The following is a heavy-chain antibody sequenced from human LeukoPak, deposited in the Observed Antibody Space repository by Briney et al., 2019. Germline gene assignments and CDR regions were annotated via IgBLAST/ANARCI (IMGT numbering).Heavy chain of an antibody. J-gene: IGHJ4*02. CDR2: INHSGST. D-gene: IGHD3-22*01. Sequence: PSETLSLTCAVYGGSFSGYYWSWIRQPPGKGLEWIGEINHSGSTNYNPSLKSRVTISVDTSKNQFSLKLSSVTAADTAVYYCARLAYYYDSSGYRYYFDYWGQGTLVTVSS. V-gene: IGHV4-34*01. CDR1: GGSFSGYY. CDR3: ARLAYYYDSSGYRYYFDY.